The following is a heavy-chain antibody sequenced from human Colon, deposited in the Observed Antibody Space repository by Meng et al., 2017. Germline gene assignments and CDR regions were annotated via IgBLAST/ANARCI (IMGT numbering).Heavy chain of an antibody. J-gene: IGHJ4*02. CDR2: ILFDGSEK. Sequence: QVQLLESGGGVVQRGRSLRLSCAASGFIFSSFGMHWVGQSPGKGLEWVAGILFDGSEKDYADSVKGRFTISRDTAKNTLYLQMNSLRAEDTAVYYCAKSRDGYNHGLNYWGQGTLVTVSS. D-gene: IGHD5-24*01. CDR1: GFIFSSFG. CDR3: AKSRDGYNHGLNY. V-gene: IGHV3-33*06.